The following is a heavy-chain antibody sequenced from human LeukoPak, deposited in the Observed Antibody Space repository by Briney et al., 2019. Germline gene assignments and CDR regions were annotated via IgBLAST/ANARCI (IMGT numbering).Heavy chain of an antibody. CDR2: ISNSGSTI. CDR3: ARAPYSSSWRLYYYYYMDV. D-gene: IGHD6-13*01. J-gene: IGHJ6*03. Sequence: GGSLRLSCAASGFTFSDYYMSWIRQAPGKGLEWVSYISNSGSTIYYADSVKGRFTISRDNAKNSLYLQMNSLRAEDTAVYYCARAPYSSSWRLYYYYYMDVWGKGTTVTISS. V-gene: IGHV3-11*04. CDR1: GFTFSDYY.